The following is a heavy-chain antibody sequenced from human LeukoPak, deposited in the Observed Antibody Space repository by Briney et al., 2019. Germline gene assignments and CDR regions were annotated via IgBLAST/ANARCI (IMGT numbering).Heavy chain of an antibody. CDR1: GFTVSSNY. CDR3: ARDYYYFGMDV. Sequence: GGSLRLSCAASGFTVSSNYMSWVRQAPGKGLEWVSVIYSGGSTYYADSVKGRFTISRDNSKNTLYLQMNSLRAEDTAVYYCARDYYYFGMDVWGQGTTVTVSS. J-gene: IGHJ6*02. V-gene: IGHV3-53*01. CDR2: IYSGGST.